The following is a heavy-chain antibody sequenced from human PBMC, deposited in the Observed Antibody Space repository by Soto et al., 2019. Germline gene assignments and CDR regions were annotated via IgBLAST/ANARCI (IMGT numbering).Heavy chain of an antibody. Sequence: PGGSLRLSCAASGFTFSGYAMHWVRQAPGKGLEWVAVISYDGSNKYYADSVKGRFTISRDNSKNTLYLQMNSLRAEDTAVYYCARDQGCSSTSCYPPPHYYYYGMDVWGQGTTVTVSS. CDR2: ISYDGSNK. V-gene: IGHV3-30-3*01. J-gene: IGHJ6*02. CDR1: GFTFSGYA. CDR3: ARDQGCSSTSCYPPPHYYYYGMDV. D-gene: IGHD2-2*01.